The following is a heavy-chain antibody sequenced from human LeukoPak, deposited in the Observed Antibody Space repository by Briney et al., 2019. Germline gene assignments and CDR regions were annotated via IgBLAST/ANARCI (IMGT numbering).Heavy chain of an antibody. CDR3: ARLGPFYDSSSYGDYNWFDP. CDR2: IIPIFGTA. Sequence: SVKVSCKASGGTFISYAISWVRQAPGQGLEWMGGIIPIFGTANYAQKFQGRVTITADESTSTAYMELSSLRSEDTAVYYCARLGPFYDSSSYGDYNWFDPWGRGTLVTVSS. J-gene: IGHJ5*02. CDR1: GGTFISYA. D-gene: IGHD3-22*01. V-gene: IGHV1-69*01.